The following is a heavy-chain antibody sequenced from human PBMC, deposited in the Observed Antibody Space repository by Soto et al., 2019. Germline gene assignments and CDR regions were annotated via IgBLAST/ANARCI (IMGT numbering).Heavy chain of an antibody. CDR3: ARYSRSYWHYLAF. CDR2: IYPGDSDT. V-gene: IGHV5-51*01. Sequence: GESLKISCKGSGYSFASHWVAWVRQMPEKGLEWIGTIYPGDSDTKYSSAFRGHVTISADTSVSTAYLQWRSLEATDSAIYYCARYSRSYWHYLAFWAQGTLATVSS. D-gene: IGHD1-26*01. CDR1: GYSFASHW. J-gene: IGHJ4*02.